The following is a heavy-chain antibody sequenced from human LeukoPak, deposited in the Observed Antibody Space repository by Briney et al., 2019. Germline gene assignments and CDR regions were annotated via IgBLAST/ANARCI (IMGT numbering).Heavy chain of an antibody. D-gene: IGHD1-26*01. J-gene: IGHJ3*02. CDR1: GYTFTNYA. V-gene: IGHV1-3*01. CDR3: ARWSLLDAFDM. CDR2: TNVGDGNT. Sequence: ASVKVSCKASGYTFTNYAMHWVRQAPGQRLEWMGWTNVGDGNTKYSQKFQGRVTITRDTSASTAYMELSSLRSEDTAVYYCARWSLLDAFDMWGQGTMVTVSS.